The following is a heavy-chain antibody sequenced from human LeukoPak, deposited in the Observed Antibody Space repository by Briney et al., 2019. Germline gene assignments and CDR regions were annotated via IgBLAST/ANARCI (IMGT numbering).Heavy chain of an antibody. Sequence: ASVTLSCNSSGYTFTNYSITWVRHAPGQGLEWMGWISANNGDTNYAQRFQGRVTMTTDTSTTTAYMELRSLRSDDTAVYYCARDFSYWGQGTLVTVSS. CDR3: ARDFSY. CDR2: ISANNGDT. V-gene: IGHV1-18*01. CDR1: GYTFTNYS. D-gene: IGHD2/OR15-2a*01. J-gene: IGHJ4*02.